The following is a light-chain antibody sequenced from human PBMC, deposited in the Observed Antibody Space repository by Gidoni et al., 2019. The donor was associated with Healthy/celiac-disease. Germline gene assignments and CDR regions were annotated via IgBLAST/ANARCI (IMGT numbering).Light chain of an antibody. CDR3: LQDYNYPFT. J-gene: IGKJ3*01. CDR1: QGIRKD. CDR2: AAS. V-gene: IGKV1-6*01. Sequence: IQMTPSPSSLSASVGARVTITCRASQGIRKDLGWYQQKPGKAPKLLIYAASSLQSGVPSRFSGSGSGTDFTLTISSLQPEDFATYYWLQDYNYPFTFGPGTKVDIK.